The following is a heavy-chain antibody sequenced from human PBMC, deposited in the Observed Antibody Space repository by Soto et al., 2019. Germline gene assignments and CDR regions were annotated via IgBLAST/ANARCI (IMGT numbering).Heavy chain of an antibody. CDR2: ISGSGGST. CDR1: GFTFSSYA. CDR3: AKDPSVLMCFFDY. D-gene: IGHD2-8*01. J-gene: IGHJ4*02. V-gene: IGHV3-23*01. Sequence: LRLSCAASGFTFSSYAMSWVRQAPGKGLEWVSAISGSGGSTYYADSVKGRFTISRDNSKNTLYLQMKSLRAEDTAVYYCAKDPSVLMCFFDYWGKGTPVTGSS.